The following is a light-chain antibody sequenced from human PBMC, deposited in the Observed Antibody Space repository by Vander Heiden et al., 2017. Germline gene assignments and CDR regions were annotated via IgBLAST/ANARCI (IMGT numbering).Light chain of an antibody. J-gene: IGKJ1*01. CDR3: QHYDSYSPA. CDR2: DAS. V-gene: IGKV1-5*01. Sequence: IQMTQSPSTLSASVGDRVSITCRASQNINTWLAWYQQKPGKAPNLLIYDASNLGSGVPSRFSGSGSGTEFTLTISSLQPDDFATYYCQHYDSYSPAFGQGTNVEVK. CDR1: QNINTW.